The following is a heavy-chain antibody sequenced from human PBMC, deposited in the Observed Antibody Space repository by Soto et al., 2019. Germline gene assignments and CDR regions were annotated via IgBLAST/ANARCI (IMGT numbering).Heavy chain of an antibody. V-gene: IGHV3-23*01. CDR2: ISGSGGST. CDR1: GFTFSSYA. D-gene: IGHD1-7*01. J-gene: IGHJ1*01. Sequence: EVQLLESGGGLVQPGGSLRLSCAASGFTFSSYAMSWVRQAPGKGLEWVSAISGSGGSTYYADSVKGRFTISRDNSKNTLYLQLNSMRAEDTAVYYCAKDLLELLDLYFQHWGQGTLVTVSS. CDR3: AKDLLELLDLYFQH.